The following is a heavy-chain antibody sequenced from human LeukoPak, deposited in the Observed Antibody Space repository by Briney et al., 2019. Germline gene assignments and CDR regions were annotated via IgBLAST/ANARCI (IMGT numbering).Heavy chain of an antibody. CDR3: ARVLITGEYYYYYYMDV. J-gene: IGHJ6*03. Sequence: GGSLRLSCAASGFTFSSYSMNWVRQAPGKGLEWVSSISRSSSYIYYADSVKGRFTISRDNAKNSLYLQMNSLRAEDTAVYYCARVLITGEYYYYYYMDVWGKGTTVTVSS. V-gene: IGHV3-21*01. D-gene: IGHD7-27*01. CDR2: ISRSSSYI. CDR1: GFTFSSYS.